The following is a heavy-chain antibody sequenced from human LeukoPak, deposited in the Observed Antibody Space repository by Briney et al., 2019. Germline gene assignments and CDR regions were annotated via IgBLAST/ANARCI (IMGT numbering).Heavy chain of an antibody. CDR3: AKDFYGGAFDI. V-gene: IGHV3-74*01. CDR2: INHDGSST. J-gene: IGHJ3*02. Sequence: GGSLRLSCATSGFTFTTFWMHWVRQAPGKGLVWVSRINHDGSSTNYADSVKGRFTISRDNSKNTLYLQMNSLRAEDTAVYYCAKDFYGGAFDIWGQGTMVTVSS. CDR1: GFTFTTFW. D-gene: IGHD4-23*01.